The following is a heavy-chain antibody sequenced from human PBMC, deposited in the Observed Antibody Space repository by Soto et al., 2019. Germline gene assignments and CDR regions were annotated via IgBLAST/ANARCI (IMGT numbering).Heavy chain of an antibody. J-gene: IGHJ4*02. CDR2: IYSGGST. CDR1: GFTVSSNY. Sequence: GGSLRLSCAASGFTVSSNYMSWVRQAPGKGLELVSVIYSGGSTYYADSVKGRFTISRDNSKNTLYLQMNSLRAEDTAVYYCARARGPTSYSSGWYWGPYFDYWGQGTLVTVSS. CDR3: ARARGPTSYSSGWYWGPYFDY. V-gene: IGHV3-66*01. D-gene: IGHD6-19*01.